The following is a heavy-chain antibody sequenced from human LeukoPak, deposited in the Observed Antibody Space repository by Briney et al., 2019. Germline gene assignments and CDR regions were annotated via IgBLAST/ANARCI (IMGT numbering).Heavy chain of an antibody. Sequence: ASVKVSCKASGYTFTGYYMHWVRRAPGQGLEWMGWINPNSGGTNYAQKFQGRVTMTRDTSISTAYMELSRLRSDDTAVYYCARAWDCSGGSCYEVFDYWGQGTLVTVSS. CDR2: INPNSGGT. D-gene: IGHD2-15*01. CDR3: ARAWDCSGGSCYEVFDY. V-gene: IGHV1-2*02. CDR1: GYTFTGYY. J-gene: IGHJ4*02.